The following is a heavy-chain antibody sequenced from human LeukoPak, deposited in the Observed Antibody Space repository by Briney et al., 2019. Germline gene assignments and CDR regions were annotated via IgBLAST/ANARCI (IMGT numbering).Heavy chain of an antibody. J-gene: IGHJ4*02. Sequence: ASVKVSCKASGYTFTSYGISWVRQAPGQGLEWMGWISAYNGNTNYAQKLQGSVTMTTDTSTSTAYMELRSLRSDDTAVYYCARDGKDIVVVPAAITDCYFDYWGQGTLVTVSS. CDR3: ARDGKDIVVVPAAITDCYFDY. V-gene: IGHV1-18*01. CDR1: GYTFTSYG. D-gene: IGHD2-2*02. CDR2: ISAYNGNT.